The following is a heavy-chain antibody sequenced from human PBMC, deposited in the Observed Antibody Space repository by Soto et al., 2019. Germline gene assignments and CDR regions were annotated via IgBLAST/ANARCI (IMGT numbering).Heavy chain of an antibody. CDR1: GFTFSSYG. D-gene: IGHD6-13*01. J-gene: IGHJ5*02. CDR3: ATAAANYPHNWFDP. Sequence: QVQLVESGGGVVQPGRSLRLSCAASGFTFSSYGMHWVRQAPGKGLEWVAVISYDGSNKYYADSVKGRFTISRDNSKNTLYLQMTSLRAEDTAVYYCATAAANYPHNWFDPWGQGTLVTVSS. V-gene: IGHV3-30*03. CDR2: ISYDGSNK.